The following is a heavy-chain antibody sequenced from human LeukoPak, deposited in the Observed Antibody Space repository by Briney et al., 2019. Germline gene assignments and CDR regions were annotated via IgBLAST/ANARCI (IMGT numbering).Heavy chain of an antibody. Sequence: SETLSLTCTVSGGSISSYYWSWIRQPPGKGLEWIGYIYYSGSTNYNPSLKSRVTISVDTSKNQSSLKLSSVTAADTAVYYCARGDPDYGDYYFDYWGQGTLVTVSS. J-gene: IGHJ4*02. CDR2: IYYSGST. V-gene: IGHV4-59*01. D-gene: IGHD4-17*01. CDR1: GGSISSYY. CDR3: ARGDPDYGDYYFDY.